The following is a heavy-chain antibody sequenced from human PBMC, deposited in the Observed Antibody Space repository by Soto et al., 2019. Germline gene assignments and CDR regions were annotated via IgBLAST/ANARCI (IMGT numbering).Heavy chain of an antibody. Sequence: EVQLVESGGGLVKPGGSLRLSCAASGFTFSSYSMNWVRQAPGKGLEWVSSISSSSSYIYYADSVKGRFTISRDNAKNSLYLQMNSLRAEDTAVYYCASQSGATPGDFDYWGQGTLVTVSS. J-gene: IGHJ4*02. CDR2: ISSSSSYI. V-gene: IGHV3-21*01. D-gene: IGHD2-15*01. CDR1: GFTFSSYS. CDR3: ASQSGATPGDFDY.